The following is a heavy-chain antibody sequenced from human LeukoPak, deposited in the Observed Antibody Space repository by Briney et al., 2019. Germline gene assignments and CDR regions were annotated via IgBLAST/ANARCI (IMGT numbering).Heavy chain of an antibody. V-gene: IGHV3-20*04. CDR3: ARENGSGSYYFVYYGMDV. CDR2: IYWNGGST. D-gene: IGHD3-10*01. CDR1: GFTFDDYG. J-gene: IGHJ6*02. Sequence: PGGSLRLSCAASGFTFDDYGMSWVRQAPGKGLEWVSGIYWNGGSTGYADSVKGRFTISRDNAKNSLYLQMNSLRAEDTALYYCARENGSGSYYFVYYGMDVWGQGTTVTVSS.